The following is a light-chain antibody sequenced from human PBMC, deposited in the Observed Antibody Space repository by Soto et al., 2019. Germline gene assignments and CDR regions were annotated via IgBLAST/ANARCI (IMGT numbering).Light chain of an antibody. CDR1: QSISSY. CDR3: QQSYSTPRT. J-gene: IGKJ1*01. Sequence: IQMTQSPSSLSASVGDRVTITCRASQSISSYLNWYQQKPGKAPKLLIYAASSLQSGVPSRFSGSGSGTDFTLTISSLQPEDFATYYCQQSYSTPRTFGQGTK. V-gene: IGKV1-39*01. CDR2: AAS.